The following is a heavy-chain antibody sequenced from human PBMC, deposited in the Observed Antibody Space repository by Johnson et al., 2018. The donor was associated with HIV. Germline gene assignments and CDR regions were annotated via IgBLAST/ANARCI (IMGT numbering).Heavy chain of an antibody. CDR3: ARARDWNYGDI. CDR2: ISWNSGSI. D-gene: IGHD1-7*01. Sequence: VPLVESGGGLVQPGGSLRVSCAASGFTFSSYAMSWVRQAPGKGLEWVSGISWNSGSIGYADSVKGRFTISRDNSKNTLYLQMNSLRAEDTAVYYCARARDWNYGDIWGQGTMVTVSS. CDR1: GFTFSSYA. J-gene: IGHJ3*02. V-gene: IGHV3-23*04.